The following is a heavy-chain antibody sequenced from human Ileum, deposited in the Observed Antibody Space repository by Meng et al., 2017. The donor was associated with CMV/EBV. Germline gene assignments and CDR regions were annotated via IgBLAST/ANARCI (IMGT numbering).Heavy chain of an antibody. J-gene: IGHJ5*02. CDR2: ISSSSTI. Sequence: GGSLRLSCAASGFTFSDYYMNWVRQAPGKGLEWVSSISSSSTIYYADSVKGRFTISRDNAKNSLYLQMNSLRAEDTGVFYCTRDVGWGYCSPWGQGTLVTVSS. D-gene: IGHD2-15*01. CDR3: TRDVGWGYCSP. CDR1: GFTFSDYY. V-gene: IGHV3-69-1*01.